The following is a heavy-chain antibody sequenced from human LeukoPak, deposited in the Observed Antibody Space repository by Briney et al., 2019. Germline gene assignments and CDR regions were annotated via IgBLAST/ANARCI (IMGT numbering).Heavy chain of an antibody. CDR2: IIPMFGSA. V-gene: IGHV1-69*05. CDR3: ARDTALGYCSSTSSHCAFDI. Sequence: SVKVSCQACGCTFRSYAISWVRQATGQGREWMGGIIPMFGSADYAQKFQGRGTITTDESTSTAYMEQSSLRSEDTAVYYCARDTALGYCSSTSSHCAFDIWGQGTMVTVPS. CDR1: GCTFRSYA. D-gene: IGHD2-2*01. J-gene: IGHJ3*02.